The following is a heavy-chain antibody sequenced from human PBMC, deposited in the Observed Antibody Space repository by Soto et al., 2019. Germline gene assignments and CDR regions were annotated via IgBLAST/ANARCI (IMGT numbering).Heavy chain of an antibody. J-gene: IGHJ3*02. D-gene: IGHD3-22*01. CDR3: ASGRGSGFLPDAFDI. CDR2: IDPSDSYT. Sequence: GESLKISCKGSGYSFTSYWISWVRQMPGKGLEWMGRIDPSDSYTNYSPSFQGHVTISADKSISTAYLQWSSLKASDTAMYYCASGRGSGFLPDAFDIWGQGTMVTVSS. CDR1: GYSFTSYW. V-gene: IGHV5-10-1*01.